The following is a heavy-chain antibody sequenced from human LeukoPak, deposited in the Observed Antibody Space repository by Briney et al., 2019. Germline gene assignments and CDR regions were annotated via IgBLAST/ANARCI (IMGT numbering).Heavy chain of an antibody. Sequence: ASVKASCKAAGEPFFTYAIHWVRQASGQRLEWMGWMNPNSGNTGYAQKFQGRVTITRNTSISTAYMELSSLRSEDTAVYYCARGLTYYYGMDVWGQGTTVTVSS. CDR2: MNPNSGNT. J-gene: IGHJ6*02. CDR3: ARGLTYYYGMDV. CDR1: GEPFFTYA. V-gene: IGHV1-8*02. D-gene: IGHD3-9*01.